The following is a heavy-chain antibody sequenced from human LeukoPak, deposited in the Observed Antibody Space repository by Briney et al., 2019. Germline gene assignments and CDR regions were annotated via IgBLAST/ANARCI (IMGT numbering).Heavy chain of an antibody. V-gene: IGHV4-61*02. D-gene: IGHD3-3*01. CDR1: GGSTNSGSYY. Sequence: SETLSLTCTVSGGSTNSGSYYWSWIRQPAGKGLEWIGRIYTSGSTNYNPSLKSRVTISVDTSKNQFSLKLSSVTAADTAVYYCARGTPSDFWSGYSPIDYWGQGTLVTVSS. J-gene: IGHJ4*02. CDR2: IYTSGST. CDR3: ARGTPSDFWSGYSPIDY.